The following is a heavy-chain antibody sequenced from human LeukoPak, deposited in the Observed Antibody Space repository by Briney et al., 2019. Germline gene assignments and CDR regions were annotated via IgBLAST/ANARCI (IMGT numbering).Heavy chain of an antibody. CDR2: INPNSGGT. CDR3: AREVCSSTRCYVYYYYMDV. Sequence: ASVKVSCKASGYTFTGHYLHWVRQAPGQGLEWMGRINPNSGGTNYAQKFEGRVTMTRDTSISTAYMELSRLRSDDTAVYYCAREVCSSTRCYVYYYYMDVWGKGTTVTVSS. D-gene: IGHD2-2*01. V-gene: IGHV1-2*06. J-gene: IGHJ6*03. CDR1: GYTFTGHY.